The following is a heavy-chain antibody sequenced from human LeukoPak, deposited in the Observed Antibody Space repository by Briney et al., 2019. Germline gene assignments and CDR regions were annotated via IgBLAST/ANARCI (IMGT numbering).Heavy chain of an antibody. CDR3: ARGDEYTTSP. J-gene: IGHJ4*02. CDR1: GFTFSSYA. Sequence: GGSLRLSCAASGFTFSSYAMSWVRQAPGKGLEWVSAISGSGGSTYYADSVKGRFTISRDNSKNTLYLHMNSLRAEDTAVYYCARGDEYTTSPWGQGTLVTVSS. CDR2: ISGSGGST. V-gene: IGHV3-23*01. D-gene: IGHD2-2*02.